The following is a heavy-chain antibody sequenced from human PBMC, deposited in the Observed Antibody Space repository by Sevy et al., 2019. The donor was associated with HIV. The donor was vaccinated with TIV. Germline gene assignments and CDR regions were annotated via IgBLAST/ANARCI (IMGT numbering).Heavy chain of an antibody. V-gene: IGHV5-51*01. Sequence: GESLKISCKGSGYSFNSHWIGWVRHMPGKGLEWMGVIYPDDSDTRYSPSFQGQVTFSADKSFSTAYLEWSSLKASDSAMYYCATSRSGYFDSSGYYIYWGQGTLVTVSS. CDR2: IYPDDSDT. CDR1: GYSFNSHW. J-gene: IGHJ4*02. CDR3: ATSRSGYFDSSGYYIY. D-gene: IGHD3-22*01.